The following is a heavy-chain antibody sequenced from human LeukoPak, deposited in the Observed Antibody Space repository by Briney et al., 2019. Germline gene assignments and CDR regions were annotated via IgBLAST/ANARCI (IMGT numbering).Heavy chain of an antibody. CDR2: ISGSGDAT. V-gene: IGHV3-23*01. D-gene: IGHD1-26*01. CDR3: AKVMMGGYSGSYYFDY. J-gene: IGHJ4*02. CDR1: GFIFSNYA. Sequence: GGSLRLSCAASGFIFSNYAMSWVRQAPGKGLEWVSLISGSGDATKYADSVKGRFTISRDNSKNTLYLQMNSLRGEDTAIYYCAKVMMGGYSGSYYFDYWGQGTLVTVSS.